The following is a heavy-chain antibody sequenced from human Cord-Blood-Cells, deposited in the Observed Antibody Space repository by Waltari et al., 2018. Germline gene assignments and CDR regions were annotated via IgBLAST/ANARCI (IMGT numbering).Heavy chain of an antibody. V-gene: IGHV4-39*01. CDR3: ARSRGYSYGDAFDI. CDR2: IYYSGST. Sequence: ETLSLTCTVSGGSISSSSYYWGWIRQPPGKGLEWIGSIYYSGSTYYNPSLKSRVTISVDTSKNQFSLKLSSVTAADTAVYYCARSRGYSYGDAFDIWGQGTMVTVSS. D-gene: IGHD5-18*01. J-gene: IGHJ3*02. CDR1: GGSISSSSYY.